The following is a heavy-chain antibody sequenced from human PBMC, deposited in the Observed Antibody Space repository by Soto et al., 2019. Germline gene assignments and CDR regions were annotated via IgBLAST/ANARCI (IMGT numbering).Heavy chain of an antibody. V-gene: IGHV3-23*01. J-gene: IGHJ4*02. CDR3: AKHRYCSGECSEGFAH. D-gene: IGHD2-15*01. CDR2: ISGRGDTI. CDR1: GFIFSSYA. Sequence: EVQLLESGGGLVQPGGSLRLSCAASGFIFSSYAMNWVRQAPGKGLDWVSGISGRGDTIHYADSVKGRFTISRDNAQNTLYLQRNSLRAEDTAVYYCAKHRYCSGECSEGFAHWGQGTLVIVSS.